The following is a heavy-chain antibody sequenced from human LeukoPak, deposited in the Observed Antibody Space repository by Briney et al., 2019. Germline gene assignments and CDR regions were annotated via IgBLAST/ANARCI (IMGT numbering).Heavy chain of an antibody. CDR2: IYYSGST. J-gene: IGHJ6*04. CDR1: GGSISSSSYY. Sequence: PSETLSLTCTVSGGSISSSSYYWGWIRQPPGKGLEWIGSIYYSGSTYYNPSLKSRVTISVDTSKNQFSLKLSSVTAADTAIYYCASSSSSWYVMDVWGKGTTVTVSS. D-gene: IGHD6-13*01. CDR3: ASSSSSWYVMDV. V-gene: IGHV4-39*01.